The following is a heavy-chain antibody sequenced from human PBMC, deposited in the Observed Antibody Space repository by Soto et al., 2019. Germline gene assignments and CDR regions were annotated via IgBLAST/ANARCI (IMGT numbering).Heavy chain of an antibody. D-gene: IGHD5-18*01. Sequence: EVQLVESGGGLVKPGGSLRLSCAASGFTFSSYSMTWVRQAPGKWLEWVSSISSSSRSIHYADSVKGRFTISRDNAKNSRYLQMNRLKAEDTAVYYCARDQPGYSYGYWWGYWGQGNLVTVSS. V-gene: IGHV3-21*01. J-gene: IGHJ4*02. CDR3: ARDQPGYSYGYWWGY. CDR2: ISSSSRSI. CDR1: GFTFSSYS.